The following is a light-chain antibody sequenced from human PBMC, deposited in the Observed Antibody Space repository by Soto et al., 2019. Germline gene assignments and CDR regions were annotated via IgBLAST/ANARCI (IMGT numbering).Light chain of an antibody. J-gene: IGLJ1*01. Sequence: QSALTQPASVSGSPGQSITISCTGTSRDVGGYNYVSWYQQHPGKAPKLMIYYVRNRPSGVSTRFSGSKSVNTASLTISGLQAEDEADYYCSSYTTISTYVFGTGTKLTVL. CDR1: SRDVGGYNY. CDR2: YVR. CDR3: SSYTTISTYV. V-gene: IGLV2-14*01.